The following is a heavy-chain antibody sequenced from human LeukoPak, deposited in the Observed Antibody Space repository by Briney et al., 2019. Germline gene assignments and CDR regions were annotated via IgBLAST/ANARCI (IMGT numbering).Heavy chain of an antibody. D-gene: IGHD2-15*01. CDR1: GGSFSGYY. CDR2: INHSGST. Sequence: SETLSLTCAVYGGSFSGYYWSWIRQPPGKGLEWIGEINHSGSTNYNPSLKSRVTISVDTSKNLFSLKLSSVTAADTAVYYCARFRDIVVVVAAYQRHDAFDIWGQGTMVTVSS. J-gene: IGHJ3*02. V-gene: IGHV4-34*01. CDR3: ARFRDIVVVVAAYQRHDAFDI.